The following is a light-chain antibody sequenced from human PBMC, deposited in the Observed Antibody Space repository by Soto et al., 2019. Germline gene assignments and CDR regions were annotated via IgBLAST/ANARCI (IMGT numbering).Light chain of an antibody. CDR1: SSDVGGYDS. Sequence: QSVLTQPASVSGSPGQSITISCTGTSSDVGGYDSVSWYQQHPGKAPELMIYDVGNRPSGVSNRFSGSKSGNTASLTISGLQAEDEADYYCSSFTSSSTYVFGTGTKVTVL. CDR3: SSFTSSSTYV. CDR2: DVG. J-gene: IGLJ1*01. V-gene: IGLV2-14*03.